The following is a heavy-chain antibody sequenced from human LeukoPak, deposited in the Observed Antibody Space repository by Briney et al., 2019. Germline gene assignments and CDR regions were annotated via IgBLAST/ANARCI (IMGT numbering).Heavy chain of an antibody. CDR1: GGSVSSGSYY. Sequence: SETLSLTCSVSGGSVSSGSYYWSWIRQPPGKGREWIGDIHYSGSTNYNPSLKSRVTISVDTSKNQFSLKLSSVTAADTAVYYCARDSRHLSVGAPYYCYGMDVWGQGTTVTVSS. J-gene: IGHJ6*02. D-gene: IGHD1-26*01. V-gene: IGHV4-61*01. CDR2: IHYSGST. CDR3: ARDSRHLSVGAPYYCYGMDV.